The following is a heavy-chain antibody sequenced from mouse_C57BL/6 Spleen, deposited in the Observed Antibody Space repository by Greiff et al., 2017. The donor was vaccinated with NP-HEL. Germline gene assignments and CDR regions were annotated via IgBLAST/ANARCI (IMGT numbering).Heavy chain of an antibody. Sequence: VQLQQSGPELVKPGASVKISCKASGYAFSSSWMNWVKQRPGKGLEWIGRIYPGDGDTNYNGKFKGKATLTADKSSSTAYMQLSSLTSEDSAVYFCASTMVTTSDDWGQGTTLTVSS. V-gene: IGHV1-82*01. J-gene: IGHJ2*01. CDR3: ASTMVTTSDD. CDR1: GYAFSSSW. D-gene: IGHD2-2*01. CDR2: IYPGDGDT.